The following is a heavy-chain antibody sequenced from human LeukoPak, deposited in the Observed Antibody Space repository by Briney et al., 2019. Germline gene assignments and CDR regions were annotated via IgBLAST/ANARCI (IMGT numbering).Heavy chain of an antibody. CDR2: IKEDGSEK. Sequence: PGGSLRLSCVASGFTFGSFWMSWVRQAPGKGPEWVANIKEDGSEKYYVDSVRGRFTISRDNAKNSLYLQMNSLRAEDTAVYYCAKDQYCSSTSCYHYYYMDVWGKGTTVTVSS. CDR3: AKDQYCSSTSCYHYYYMDV. CDR1: GFTFGSFW. V-gene: IGHV3-7*01. D-gene: IGHD2-2*01. J-gene: IGHJ6*03.